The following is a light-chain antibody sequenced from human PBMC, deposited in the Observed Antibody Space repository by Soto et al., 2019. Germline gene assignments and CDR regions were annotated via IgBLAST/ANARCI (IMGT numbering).Light chain of an antibody. J-gene: IGKJ3*01. V-gene: IGKV3-20*01. CDR1: QSVSSSY. Sequence: EIVLTQSPGTLSLSPGERATLSCRASQSVSSSYLAWYQQKPGQAPRLLIYGASSRATGIPDRFSGSGSGTDFTLTISILEPEDFAVYYCQQATGAFGPGTKVDIK. CDR2: GAS. CDR3: QQATGA.